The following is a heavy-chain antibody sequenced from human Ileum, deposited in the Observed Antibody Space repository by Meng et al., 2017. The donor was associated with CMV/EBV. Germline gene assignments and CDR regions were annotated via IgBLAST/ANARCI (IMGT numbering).Heavy chain of an antibody. D-gene: IGHD2-15*01. CDR3: ARGNTGSSYSAQDY. J-gene: IGHJ4*02. CDR2: ISYDEANK. Sequence: SGLTLSGNAMHWVRQAPGKGLEWVAVISYDEANKFYADSVKGRFTISRDNSKNTLYLQMDSLRPEDTAVYYCARGNTGSSYSAQDYWGQGTLVTVSS. V-gene: IGHV3-30-3*01. CDR1: GLTLSGNA.